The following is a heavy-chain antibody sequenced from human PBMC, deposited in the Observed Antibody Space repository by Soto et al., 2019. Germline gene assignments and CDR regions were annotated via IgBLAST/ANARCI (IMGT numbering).Heavy chain of an antibody. CDR2: IKWDASEK. CDR3: ARDSGYGSRASVNHYLDY. V-gene: IGHV3-7*01. CDR1: GFTFGSYW. Sequence: EVQLEESGGGLVQPGGSLRLSCAASGFTFGSYWMSWVRQAPGKGPEWLATIKWDASEKKYVDSVKGRFTTSRDNAKNALYLQMDSLRAEDTAAYYCARDSGYGSRASVNHYLDYWGQGTLVTVSS. J-gene: IGHJ4*01. D-gene: IGHD3-10*01.